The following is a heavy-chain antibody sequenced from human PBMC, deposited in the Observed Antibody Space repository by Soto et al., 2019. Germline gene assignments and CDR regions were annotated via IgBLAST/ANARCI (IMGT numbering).Heavy chain of an antibody. CDR3: SKDAVGDYYFDY. J-gene: IGHJ4*02. CDR2: ISYDGSNK. V-gene: IGHV3-30*18. Sequence: QVQLVESGGGVVQPGRSLRLSCTASGFTFSSYGMHWVRQAPGKGLEWEAVISYDGSNKYYADSVKGRFTISRDNAKNTLYLQMNSLRAEDTAVYFWSKDAVGDYYFDYGGRGTLVAVSS. CDR1: GFTFSSYG. D-gene: IGHD3-16*01.